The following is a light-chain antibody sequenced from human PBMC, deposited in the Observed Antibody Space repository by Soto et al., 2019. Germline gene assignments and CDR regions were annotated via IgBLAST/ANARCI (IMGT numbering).Light chain of an antibody. CDR3: QQTNSFPIT. V-gene: IGKV1-12*01. J-gene: IGKJ5*01. CDR1: HGINSR. CDR2: AAS. Sequence: DIQMTQSPSSVSASVGDRVTITCRASHGINSRLAWYQQKPGRAPKLLIYAASRLQSGVPSRFSGSGSGTDFTLIISSLQPEDSATYYCQQTNSFPITSGQGTRLEI.